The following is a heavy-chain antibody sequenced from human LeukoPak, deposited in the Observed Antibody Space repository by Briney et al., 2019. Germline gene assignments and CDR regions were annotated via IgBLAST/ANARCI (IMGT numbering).Heavy chain of an antibody. J-gene: IGHJ4*02. Sequence: ASVKVSCKASGYTFSSYGISWVRQAPGQGLEWMGWISAYNGNTNFAQKLQGRVTMTTDTSTSTAYMDLRSLRSDDTAVYYCARDQAATNTQVRFCLDWGQGTLVTVSS. CDR3: ARDQAATNTQVRFCLD. D-gene: IGHD3-9*01. CDR2: ISAYNGNT. CDR1: GYTFSSYG. V-gene: IGHV1-18*01.